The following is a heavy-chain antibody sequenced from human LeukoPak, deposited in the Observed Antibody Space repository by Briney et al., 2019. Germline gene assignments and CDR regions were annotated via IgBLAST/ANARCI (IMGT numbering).Heavy chain of an antibody. V-gene: IGHV4-61*01. CDR1: GASVSRVSDY. J-gene: IGHJ6*02. D-gene: IGHD2-15*01. CDR2: IFYTGST. Sequence: KPSETLSLTCIVSGASVSRVSDYWTWVRQPPGKGLEWIGYIFYTGSTNYNPSLKSRVTISVDTSKNQFSLKLRSVTAADTAVYYCRREPCSGGSCGFVDVCGQGTTVTVSS. CDR3: RREPCSGGSCGFVDV.